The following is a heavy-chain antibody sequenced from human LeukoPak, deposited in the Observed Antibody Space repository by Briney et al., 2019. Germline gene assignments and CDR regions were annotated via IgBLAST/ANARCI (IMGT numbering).Heavy chain of an antibody. CDR3: ARLGGIPWFGELFYSY. Sequence: SETLSLTCTVSGGSISSSSYYWGWIRQPPGKGLEWIGSIYYSGSTYYNPSLKSRVTISVDTSKNQFSLKLSSVTAADTAVYYCARLGGIPWFGELFYSYWGQGTLVTVSS. D-gene: IGHD3-10*01. CDR2: IYYSGST. V-gene: IGHV4-39*01. J-gene: IGHJ4*02. CDR1: GGSISSSSYY.